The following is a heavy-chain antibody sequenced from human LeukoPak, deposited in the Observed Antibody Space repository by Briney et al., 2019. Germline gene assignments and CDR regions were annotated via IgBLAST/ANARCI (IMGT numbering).Heavy chain of an antibody. CDR3: ARGGDVVVPAAISQSNWFDP. CDR1: GGSFSGYY. Sequence: SETLSLTCAVYGGSFSGYYWSWIRQPPGKGLEWIGEINHSGNTNYNPSLKSRVTISVDTSKNQFSLKLSSVTAADTAVYYCARGGDVVVPAAISQSNWFDPWGQGTLVTVSS. J-gene: IGHJ5*02. V-gene: IGHV4-34*01. D-gene: IGHD2-2*02. CDR2: INHSGNT.